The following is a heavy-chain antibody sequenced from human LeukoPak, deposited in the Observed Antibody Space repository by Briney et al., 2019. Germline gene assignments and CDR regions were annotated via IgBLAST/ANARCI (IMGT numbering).Heavy chain of an antibody. V-gene: IGHV3-23*01. CDR2: ISGSGGST. CDR1: GFTFSSYA. J-gene: IGHJ6*02. CDR3: AKGHSGYDYSNYYGMDV. Sequence: GGSLRLSCAASGFTFSSYAMSWVRQAPGKGLEWVSAISGSGGSTYYADSVKGRFTISRDNSKNTLYLQMNSLRAEDTAVYYCAKGHSGYDYSNYYGMDVWGQGTTVTVSS. D-gene: IGHD5-12*01.